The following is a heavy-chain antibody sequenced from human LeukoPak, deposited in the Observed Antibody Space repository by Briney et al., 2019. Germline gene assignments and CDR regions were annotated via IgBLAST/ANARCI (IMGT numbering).Heavy chain of an antibody. D-gene: IGHD2-15*01. V-gene: IGHV3-9*01. J-gene: IGHJ4*02. Sequence: GGSLRLSCAASGFTFDDYAMHWVGQAPGKGLEWVSGISWNSGSIGYADSVKGRFTISRDNAKNSLYLQMNSLRAEDTALYYCAKAGGYCSGGSCYDYWGQGTLVTVSS. CDR2: ISWNSGSI. CDR3: AKAGGYCSGGSCYDY. CDR1: GFTFDDYA.